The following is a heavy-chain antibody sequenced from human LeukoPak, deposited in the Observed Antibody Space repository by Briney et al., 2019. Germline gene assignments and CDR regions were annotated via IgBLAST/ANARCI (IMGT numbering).Heavy chain of an antibody. Sequence: GGSLRLSCAASGFTFSGSAMHWVRQAPGKGLEWVSGISGSGGNTYYADSVKGRFTISRDNSKNTLYLQMNSLRAEDTAVYYCAKDGKTRNWNYFQAKPVYWGQGTLVTVSS. CDR3: AKDGKTRNWNYFQAKPVY. CDR2: ISGSGGNT. D-gene: IGHD1-7*01. CDR1: GFTFSGSA. V-gene: IGHV3-23*01. J-gene: IGHJ4*02.